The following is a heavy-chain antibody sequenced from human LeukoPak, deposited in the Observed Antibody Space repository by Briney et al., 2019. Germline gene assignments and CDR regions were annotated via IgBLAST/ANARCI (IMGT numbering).Heavy chain of an antibody. CDR1: GFTFSSYA. CDR2: ISYDGSNK. CDR3: ARGWIRSGETVRLLVY. Sequence: PGGSLRLSCAASGFTFSSYAMHWVRQAPGKGLEWVAVISYDGSNKYYADSVKGRFTISRDNSKNTLYLQMNSLRSEDTAVYYCARGWIRSGETVRLLVYWGQGTLVTVSS. D-gene: IGHD4-11*01. V-gene: IGHV3-30*04. J-gene: IGHJ4*02.